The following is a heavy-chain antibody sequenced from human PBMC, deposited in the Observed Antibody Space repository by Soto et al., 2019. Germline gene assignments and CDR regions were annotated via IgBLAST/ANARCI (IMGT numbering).Heavy chain of an antibody. CDR1: GFSLSNAKMG. D-gene: IGHD5-12*01. J-gene: IGHJ4*02. Sequence: QVTLKESGPVLVKPTETLTLTCTVPGFSLSNAKMGVPWIRQPPEKTLEWLAQIFSNDEKSYSTSLKSRLTISKDNSKSQVGLTMNNMDRVDTATYFCARISRDGYNYLDYWGQGTLVTVSS. CDR2: IFSNDEK. V-gene: IGHV2-26*01. CDR3: ARISRDGYNYLDY.